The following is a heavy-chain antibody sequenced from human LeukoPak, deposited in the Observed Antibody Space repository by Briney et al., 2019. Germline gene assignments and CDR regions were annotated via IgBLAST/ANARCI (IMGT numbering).Heavy chain of an antibody. J-gene: IGHJ4*02. V-gene: IGHV4-4*02. CDR2: IYHSGST. Sequence: SETLSLTCAVSGGSISSSNWWSWVRQPPGKGLEWIGEIYHSGSTNYNPSLKSRVTISVDKSKNQFSLKLSSVTAADTAVYYCARVTQAVADHFDYWGQGTLVTVSS. CDR3: ARVTQAVADHFDY. D-gene: IGHD6-19*01. CDR1: GGSISSSNW.